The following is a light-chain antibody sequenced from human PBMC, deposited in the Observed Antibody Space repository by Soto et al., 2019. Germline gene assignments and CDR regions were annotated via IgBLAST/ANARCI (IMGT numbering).Light chain of an antibody. CDR1: QDINNY. J-gene: IGKJ4*01. CDR2: GAS. V-gene: IGKV1-27*01. Sequence: DIPMTQSPSSLSASVGDRVTITCRASQDINNYLAWYQQKPGKVPKLLIYGASTLHSGVPSRFSGSGSGTDFTPQISRLQHGDVETYYCQTYNSAPLTFGGGTKVEI. CDR3: QTYNSAPLT.